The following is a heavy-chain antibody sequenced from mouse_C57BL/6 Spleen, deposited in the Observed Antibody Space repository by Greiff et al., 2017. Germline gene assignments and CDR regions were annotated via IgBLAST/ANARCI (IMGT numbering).Heavy chain of an antibody. Sequence: VQVVESGAELVRPGASVTLSCKASGYTFTDYEMHWVKQTPVHGLEWIGAIYPETGGTAYNQKFKGKAILTADKSSSTAYMELRSLTSEDSAVYYCTRGVYGLVYWGQGTLVTVSA. D-gene: IGHD1-2*01. V-gene: IGHV1-15*01. CDR1: GYTFTDYE. J-gene: IGHJ3*01. CDR3: TRGVYGLVY. CDR2: IYPETGGT.